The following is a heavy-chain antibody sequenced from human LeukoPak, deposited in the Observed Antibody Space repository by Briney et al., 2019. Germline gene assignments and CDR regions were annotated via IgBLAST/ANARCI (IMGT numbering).Heavy chain of an antibody. CDR3: ARGRYCSNGACYMDY. J-gene: IGHJ4*02. Sequence: GGSLRLSCAASGFTFGRYWMSWVRQAPGKGLEWVANIKQDGSEKYYVESVKGRFTISRDNAKNSLFLQMNSLRAEDTAVYYCARGRYCSNGACYMDYWGQGTLVTVSS. V-gene: IGHV3-7*05. D-gene: IGHD2-8*01. CDR1: GFTFGRYW. CDR2: IKQDGSEK.